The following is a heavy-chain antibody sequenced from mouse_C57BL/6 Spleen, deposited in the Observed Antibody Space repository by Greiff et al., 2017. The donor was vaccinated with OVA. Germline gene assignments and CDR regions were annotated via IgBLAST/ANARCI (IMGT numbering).Heavy chain of an antibody. D-gene: IGHD2-1*01. CDR3: ARSEGNYYFDY. CDR1: GYTFTSYW. V-gene: IGHV1-52*01. J-gene: IGHJ2*01. CDR2: IDPSDSET. Sequence: VQLQQSGAELVRPGSSVKLSCKASGYTFTSYWMHWVKQRPIQGLEWIGNIDPSDSETHYNQKFKDKATLTVDKSSSTAYMQLSSLTSEDSAVYYCARSEGNYYFDYWGQGTTLTVSS.